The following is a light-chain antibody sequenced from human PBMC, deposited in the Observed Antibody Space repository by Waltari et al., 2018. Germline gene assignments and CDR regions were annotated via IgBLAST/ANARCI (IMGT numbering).Light chain of an antibody. V-gene: IGKV4-1*01. J-gene: IGKJ1*01. CDR2: WAS. CDR1: QSVLNCVNNKNY. CDR3: HQYASSPWT. Sequence: DIVMTQSPDSLAVSLGERATINCKSSQSVLNCVNNKNYLAWYQQKPGQPPKLVIYWASAGESGVPDRFSGSGSGTDFTLTITSLQAEDVAVYYCHQYASSPWTFGQGTKVEI.